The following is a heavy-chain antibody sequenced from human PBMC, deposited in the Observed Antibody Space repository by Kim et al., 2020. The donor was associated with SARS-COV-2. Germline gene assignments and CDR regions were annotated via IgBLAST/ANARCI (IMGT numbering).Heavy chain of an antibody. J-gene: IGHJ1*01. V-gene: IGHV3-53*01. Sequence: YYANSAKGRFTISRDNSKNTLYLKVNSLRAEDAAVYYCARGGTQYTDRFQHWGQGTLVTVSS. D-gene: IGHD1-1*01. CDR3: ARGGTQYTDRFQH.